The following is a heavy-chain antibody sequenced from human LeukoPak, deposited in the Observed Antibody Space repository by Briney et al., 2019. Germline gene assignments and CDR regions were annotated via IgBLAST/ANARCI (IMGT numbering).Heavy chain of an antibody. Sequence: GGSLRLSCAASGFTVSSNYMSWVRQAPGKGLEWVSVIYSGGSTYYADSEKGRFTISRHNSKNTLYLQMNSLRAEDTAVYYCARWGTGYFDYWGQGTLVTVSS. D-gene: IGHD2-8*02. J-gene: IGHJ4*02. CDR1: GFTVSSNY. CDR2: IYSGGST. CDR3: ARWGTGYFDY. V-gene: IGHV3-53*04.